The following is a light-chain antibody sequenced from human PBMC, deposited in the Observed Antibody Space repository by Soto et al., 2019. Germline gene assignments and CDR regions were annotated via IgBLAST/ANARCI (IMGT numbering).Light chain of an antibody. CDR2: DTS. CDR1: QYISTY. CDR3: QQYDNLFT. Sequence: DIQMTQSPSSLSASVGDRVTINCQASQYISTYLNWYQHKSGKAPKLLIYDTSNLQAGVPSRFSGSGSGTDFTFTISSLQPEDIGTYYCQQYDNLFTFGPGTKVDIK. J-gene: IGKJ3*01. V-gene: IGKV1-33*01.